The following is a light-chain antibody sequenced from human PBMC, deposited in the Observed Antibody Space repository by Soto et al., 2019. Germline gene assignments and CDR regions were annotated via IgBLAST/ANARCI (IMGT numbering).Light chain of an antibody. CDR2: EVS. Sequence: QSALTQPASVSGSPGQSIAITCTGTNSDVGAFNYVSWYQQHPDKAPKLMIYEVSNWPSGVSNRFSGSKSVNTATLTISGLQTEDEADYYCSSYTTSSTRVFGTGTKVTDL. CDR3: SSYTTSSTRV. V-gene: IGLV2-14*03. CDR1: NSDVGAFNY. J-gene: IGLJ1*01.